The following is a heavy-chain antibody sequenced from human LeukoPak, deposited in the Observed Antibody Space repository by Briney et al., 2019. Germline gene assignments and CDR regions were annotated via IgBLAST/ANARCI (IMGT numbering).Heavy chain of an antibody. V-gene: IGHV3-7*03. D-gene: IGHD6-6*01. CDR2: INEVGSDT. Sequence: GGSLRLSCAVSGWSFSSYWMSWVRQVPGKGLEWVSSINEVGSDTRYADSVRGRFTISRDNAKNSLFLQMNSLTVEDTATYYCAGEPRQLAYWGQGTLVTVSS. CDR1: GWSFSSYW. CDR3: AGEPRQLAY. J-gene: IGHJ4*02.